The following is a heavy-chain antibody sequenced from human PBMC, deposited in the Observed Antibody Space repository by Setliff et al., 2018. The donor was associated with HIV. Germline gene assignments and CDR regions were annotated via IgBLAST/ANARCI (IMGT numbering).Heavy chain of an antibody. CDR3: ARQAIFGYYDGSGYLDY. J-gene: IGHJ4*02. Sequence: KPSETLSLTCTVSGGSISSGSYYWGWIRQPPGKGLEWIGSIYYSGSTYCNPSLQSRVTISVDTSKNLFSLRLSSVTASDTAVYYCARQAIFGYYDGSGYLDYWGQGTLVTVSS. V-gene: IGHV4-39*01. CDR1: GGSISSGSYY. D-gene: IGHD3-22*01. CDR2: IYYSGST.